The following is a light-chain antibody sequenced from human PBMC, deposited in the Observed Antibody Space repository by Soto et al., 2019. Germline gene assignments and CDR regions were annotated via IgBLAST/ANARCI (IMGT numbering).Light chain of an antibody. CDR1: TRDIAGYNY. Sequence: QSVLTQPASVSGSLGQSITISCTGTTRDIAGYNYISWYQQLPGKAPKLMIHQVTIRPSGISNRFSGSKSGNTASLTISGLQAEDEADYYCTSFSSSTSLYVFGTGTKVTVL. V-gene: IGLV2-14*01. CDR2: QVT. CDR3: TSFSSSTSLYV. J-gene: IGLJ1*01.